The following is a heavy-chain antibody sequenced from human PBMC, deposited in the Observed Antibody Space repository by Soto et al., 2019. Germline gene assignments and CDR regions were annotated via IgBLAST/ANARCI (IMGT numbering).Heavy chain of an antibody. CDR3: ARKYCITPTCARSGLDI. Sequence: GEALKISCKASGYSFTSYWIGWVRQISGKGLEWMGITYPEDSQTLYSPSFQGQVTMSADKSISTAYLQWSSLKASDTAMYYCARKYCITPTCARSGLDIWGQGTMVTVSS. CDR1: GYSFTSYW. J-gene: IGHJ3*02. D-gene: IGHD2-2*01. CDR2: TYPEDSQT. V-gene: IGHV5-51*01.